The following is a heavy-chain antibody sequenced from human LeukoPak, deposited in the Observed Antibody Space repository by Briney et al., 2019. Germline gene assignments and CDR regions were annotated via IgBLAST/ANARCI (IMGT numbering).Heavy chain of an antibody. D-gene: IGHD3-22*01. J-gene: IGHJ4*02. CDR3: ARPYDSSGYYQFDY. CDR1: GYSFTSYW. Sequence: KGGESLKISCKGSGYSFTSYWIGWVRQLPGKGLEWMGIIYPGDSDTRYSPSFQGQVTISADKSISTAYLQWSSLKASDTAMYYCARPYDSSGYYQFDYWGQGTLVTVSS. V-gene: IGHV5-51*01. CDR2: IYPGDSDT.